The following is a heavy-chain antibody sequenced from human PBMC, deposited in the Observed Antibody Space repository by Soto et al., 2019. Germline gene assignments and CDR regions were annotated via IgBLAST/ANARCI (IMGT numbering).Heavy chain of an antibody. Sequence: QLVQSGAEVKKPGSSVKVSCKASGGDFLSYTISWVRQAPGQGPEWMGTIIPILDVAKNAQKFQGRVAITADKATSTVYMQLRSLRSDDTAVYYCAQMWFGELWHGMDVWGQGTTITVPS. CDR1: GGDFLSYT. J-gene: IGHJ6*02. CDR2: IIPILDVA. D-gene: IGHD3-10*01. V-gene: IGHV1-69*02. CDR3: AQMWFGELWHGMDV.